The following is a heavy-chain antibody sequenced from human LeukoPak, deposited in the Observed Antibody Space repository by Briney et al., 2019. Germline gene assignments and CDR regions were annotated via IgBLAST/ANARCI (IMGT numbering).Heavy chain of an antibody. Sequence: SVKVSCKASGGTFSSYAISWVRQAPGQGLECMGGIIPIFGTANYAQKFQGRVTITADESTSTAYMELSSLRSEDTAVYYCAGDYYGSGSYPFDAFDIWGQGTMVTVSS. CDR1: GGTFSSYA. CDR3: AGDYYGSGSYPFDAFDI. D-gene: IGHD3-10*01. CDR2: IIPIFGTA. J-gene: IGHJ3*02. V-gene: IGHV1-69*13.